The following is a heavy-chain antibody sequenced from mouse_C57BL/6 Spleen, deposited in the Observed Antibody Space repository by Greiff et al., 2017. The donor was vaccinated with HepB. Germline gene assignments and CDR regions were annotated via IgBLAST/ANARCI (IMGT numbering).Heavy chain of an antibody. J-gene: IGHJ4*01. CDR3: ARTLYSNYVRDAMDY. D-gene: IGHD2-5*01. CDR2: INPGSGGT. Sequence: VQLQQSGAELVRPGTSVKVSCKASGYAFTNYLIEWVKQRPGQGLEWIGVINPGSGGTNYNEKFKGKATLTADKSSSTAYMQLSSLTSEDSAVYFCARTLYSNYVRDAMDYWGQGTSVTVSS. CDR1: GYAFTNYL. V-gene: IGHV1-54*01.